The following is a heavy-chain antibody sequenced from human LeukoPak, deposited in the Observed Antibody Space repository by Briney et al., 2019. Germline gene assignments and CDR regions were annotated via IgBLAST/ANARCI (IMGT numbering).Heavy chain of an antibody. Sequence: SETLSLTCTVFGGSISSSSYYWGWIRQPPGKGLEWIGSIYYSGSTYYNPSLKSRVTISVDTSKNQFSLKLSSVTAADTAVYYCARPLAATITIFDYWGQGTLVTVSS. CDR2: IYYSGST. D-gene: IGHD5-12*01. J-gene: IGHJ4*02. CDR1: GGSISSSSYY. CDR3: ARPLAATITIFDY. V-gene: IGHV4-39*01.